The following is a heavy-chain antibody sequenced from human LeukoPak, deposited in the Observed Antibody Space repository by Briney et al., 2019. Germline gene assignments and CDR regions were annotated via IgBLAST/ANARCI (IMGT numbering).Heavy chain of an antibody. V-gene: IGHV4-39*07. D-gene: IGHD1-26*01. CDR1: GGSISSSSYY. J-gene: IGHJ4*02. Sequence: SETLSLTCTVSGGSISSSSYYWGWIRQPPGKGLEWIGSIYYSGSTYYNPSLKSRVTISVDTSKNQFSLKLSSVTAADTAVYYCAGNHGSGSYFSGNDYRGQGPLVTVSS. CDR2: IYYSGST. CDR3: AGNHGSGSYFSGNDY.